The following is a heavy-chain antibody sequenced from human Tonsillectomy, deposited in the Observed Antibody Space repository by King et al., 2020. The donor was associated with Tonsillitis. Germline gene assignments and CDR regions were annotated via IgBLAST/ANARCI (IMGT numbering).Heavy chain of an antibody. CDR1: GFTFSSYS. CDR2: ITSTTNTI. CDR3: ARGEQYYDFWSGYHYFDA. J-gene: IGHJ4*02. D-gene: IGHD3-3*01. Sequence: VQLVESGGGLVQPGGSLRLSCAASGFTFSSYSMNWVRQAPGKGLEWISYITSTTNTIYYADSVRCRFTISSDNAKKSMYLQMNSLRAEDTAVYFCARGEQYYDFWSGYHYFDAWGQGPLVTVSS. V-gene: IGHV3-48*01.